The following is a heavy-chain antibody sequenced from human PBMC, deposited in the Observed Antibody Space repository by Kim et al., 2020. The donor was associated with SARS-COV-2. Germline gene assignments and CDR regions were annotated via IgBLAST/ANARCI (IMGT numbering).Heavy chain of an antibody. V-gene: IGHV4-59*08. CDR2: ST. CDR3: ARLSYPYFDY. J-gene: IGHJ4*02. Sequence: STNYHPSLKSRITISVDTSKNLFSLKLSSVTAADTAVYYCARLSYPYFDYWGQGTLVTVSS.